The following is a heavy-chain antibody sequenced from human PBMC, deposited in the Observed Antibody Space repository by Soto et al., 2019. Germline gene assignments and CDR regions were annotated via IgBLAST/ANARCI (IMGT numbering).Heavy chain of an antibody. V-gene: IGHV3-23*01. CDR1: GFTFSNYA. D-gene: IGHD3-10*01. Sequence: GGSLRLSCTASGFTFSNYAMTWVRQAPGKGLEWVSAISGGGNTYYADSVKGRFTISRDNSGNTLFLQMNNLRAEDTALYYCAKDDRLLKIRGVVIPRPSVWGQGTLVTVSS. J-gene: IGHJ4*02. CDR3: AKDDRLLKIRGVVIPRPSV. CDR2: ISGGGNT.